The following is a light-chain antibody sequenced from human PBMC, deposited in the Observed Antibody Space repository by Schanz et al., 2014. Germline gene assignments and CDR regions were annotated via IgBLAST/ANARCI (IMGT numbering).Light chain of an antibody. V-gene: IGLV1-44*01. CDR2: SND. CDR1: SSNIGSNT. CDR3: HSYDSLSGAV. J-gene: IGLJ3*02. Sequence: QSVLTQPPSASGTPGQRVTISCSGGSSNIGSNTVDWYQQLPGTAPKLLIYSNDRRPSGVPDRFSASKSGTSASLAISGLQAEDEADYYCHSYDSLSGAVFGGGTKLTVL.